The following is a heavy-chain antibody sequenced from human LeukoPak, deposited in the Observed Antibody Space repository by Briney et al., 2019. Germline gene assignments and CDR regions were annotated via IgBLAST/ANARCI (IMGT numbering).Heavy chain of an antibody. J-gene: IGHJ4*02. CDR2: INPNGGGT. Sequence: GASVKVSCKASGFTFTGYYLHWVRLAPGQGLEWMGWINPNGGGTSYAQTFHGRVTMTRDTSISTAYMELGRLRSDDTAVYYCARYAETMIGYFDYWGQGTLVTVSS. CDR1: GFTFTGYY. D-gene: IGHD3-22*01. CDR3: ARYAETMIGYFDY. V-gene: IGHV1-2*02.